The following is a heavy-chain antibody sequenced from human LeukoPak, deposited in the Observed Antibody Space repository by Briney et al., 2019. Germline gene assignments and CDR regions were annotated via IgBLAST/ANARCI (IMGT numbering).Heavy chain of an antibody. CDR3: ARGPYTIYGDYVFINWFDP. J-gene: IGHJ5*02. D-gene: IGHD4-17*01. CDR1: GGSIRSSSYY. Sequence: SETLSLTCTVSGGSIRSSSYYWGWIRQPPGKGLEWIGSIYYSGTTYYNPSLKSRVTLSVDTSKNQFSLKLSSVTAADTAVYYCARGPYTIYGDYVFINWFDPWGQGTLVTVSS. V-gene: IGHV4-39*01. CDR2: IYYSGTT.